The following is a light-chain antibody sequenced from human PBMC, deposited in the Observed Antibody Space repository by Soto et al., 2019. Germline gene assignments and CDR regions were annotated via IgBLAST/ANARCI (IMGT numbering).Light chain of an antibody. CDR1: QSISTY. V-gene: IGKV1-5*03. J-gene: IGKJ1*01. Sequence: DIQVTQSPPTLSASVGDIVTITCRASQSISTYLNWYQQKPGKAPKLLIYKASTLKSGVPSRFSGSGSGTEFTLTISSLQPDDFATYYCQHYNSYSEAFGQGTKVDIK. CDR2: KAS. CDR3: QHYNSYSEA.